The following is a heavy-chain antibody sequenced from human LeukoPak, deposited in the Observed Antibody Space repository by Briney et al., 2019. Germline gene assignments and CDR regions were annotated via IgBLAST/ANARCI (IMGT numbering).Heavy chain of an antibody. V-gene: IGHV1-2*02. D-gene: IGHD1-26*01. Sequence: ASVKVSCKASGYTFTGYYMHWVRQAPGQGLEWMGWINPNSGGTNYAQKFQGRVTMTRDTSISTAYMELSSLRSEDTAVYYCARQRVALSGSYHLDYWGQGTLVTVSS. J-gene: IGHJ4*02. CDR2: INPNSGGT. CDR3: ARQRVALSGSYHLDY. CDR1: GYTFTGYY.